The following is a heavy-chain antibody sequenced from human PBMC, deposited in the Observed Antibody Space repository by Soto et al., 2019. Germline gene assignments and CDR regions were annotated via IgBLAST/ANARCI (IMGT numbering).Heavy chain of an antibody. V-gene: IGHV4-31*03. D-gene: IGHD6-19*01. CDR2: IYYSGST. J-gene: IGHJ6*02. Sequence: SETLSLTCTVSGGSISSGGYYWSWIRQHPGKGLEWIGHIYYSGSTYYNPSLKSRVTISVDTSKNQFSLKLSSVTAADTAVYYCARDFTDSSGPTLGMGVWGQGTTVTVSS. CDR1: GGSISSGGYY. CDR3: ARDFTDSSGPTLGMGV.